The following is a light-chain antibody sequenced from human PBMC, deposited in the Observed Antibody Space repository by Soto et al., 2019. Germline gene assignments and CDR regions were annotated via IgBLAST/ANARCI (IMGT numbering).Light chain of an antibody. V-gene: IGKV1-12*01. J-gene: IGKJ5*01. CDR1: EDISTW. Sequence: DIQMTQSPSSVSASVGDRVTITCRSSEDISTWLAWYQQKPGKAPKLLIYAASSLQSGVPSRFSGSGSGTDFPLTISSLQPEDFATYYCQHADSFPLFTFGQGTRLDIK. CDR2: AAS. CDR3: QHADSFPLFT.